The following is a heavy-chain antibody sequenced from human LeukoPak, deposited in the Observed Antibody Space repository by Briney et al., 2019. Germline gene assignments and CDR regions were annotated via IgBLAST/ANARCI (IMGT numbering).Heavy chain of an antibody. J-gene: IGHJ5*02. CDR2: IYYSGNT. Sequence: KPSETLSLTCTVSGGSISDYYWSWIRRPPGKGLEWIAYIYYSGNTKVNPSLKSRVTASVDTSKNQFSLKLTSVTAADTAVYYCARDKWSGGGLAQFDPWGQGTLVTVSS. CDR1: GGSISDYY. D-gene: IGHD2-15*01. V-gene: IGHV4-59*01. CDR3: ARDKWSGGGLAQFDP.